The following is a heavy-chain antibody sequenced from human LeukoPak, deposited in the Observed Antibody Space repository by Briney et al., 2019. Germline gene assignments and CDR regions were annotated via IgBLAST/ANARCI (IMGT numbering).Heavy chain of an antibody. D-gene: IGHD2-21*02. V-gene: IGHV3-11*06. Sequence: GGSLRLSCVASGFTFSDRYMTWIRQAPGKGLEWVARISDDSTYTNYADSVKGRFSISRDNAKKSLYLQMDSLRAEDTAVYYCARDMTALDYWGPGTLVTVSS. CDR2: ISDDSTYT. CDR1: GFTFSDRY. J-gene: IGHJ4*02. CDR3: ARDMTALDY.